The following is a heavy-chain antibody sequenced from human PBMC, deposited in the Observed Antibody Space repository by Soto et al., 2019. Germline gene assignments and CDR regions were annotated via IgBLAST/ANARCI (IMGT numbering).Heavy chain of an antibody. V-gene: IGHV3-30*18. D-gene: IGHD3-10*01. J-gene: IGHJ6*02. CDR1: GFTFSSYG. Sequence: SLRLSCAASGFTFSSYGMHWVRQAPGKGLEWVAVISYDGSNKYYADSVKGRFTISRDNSKNTLYLQMNSLRAEDTAVYYCAKDLYYGSGTDPDYYYYYGMDVWGQGTTVTVSS. CDR2: ISYDGSNK. CDR3: AKDLYYGSGTDPDYYYYYGMDV.